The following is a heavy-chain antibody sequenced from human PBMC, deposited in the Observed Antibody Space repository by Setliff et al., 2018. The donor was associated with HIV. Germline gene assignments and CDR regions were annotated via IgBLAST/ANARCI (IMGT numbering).Heavy chain of an antibody. D-gene: IGHD5-18*01. CDR1: GYSISSGYY. Sequence: TSETLSLTCTVSGYSISSGYYWGWIRQPPGKGLEWIGSIYHSGSTYYNPSLKSRVTISVDTSKNQFSLKLSSVTAADTAVYYCARDVPLGYSYGTGWFDPWGQGTLVTVSS. CDR2: IYHSGST. J-gene: IGHJ5*02. CDR3: ARDVPLGYSYGTGWFDP. V-gene: IGHV4-38-2*02.